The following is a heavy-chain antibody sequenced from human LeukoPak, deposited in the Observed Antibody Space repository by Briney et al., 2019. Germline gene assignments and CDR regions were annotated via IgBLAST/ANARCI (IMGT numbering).Heavy chain of an antibody. J-gene: IGHJ5*02. CDR3: ARGMGVLVPAATWFDP. CDR2: INPNSGAT. CDR1: GYTFTGQY. V-gene: IGHV1-2*02. Sequence: GASVKVSCKASGYTFTGQYIHWVRQAPGQGLEWMGWINPNSGATNYAQKFQGRVTMTRDTSITTVYMELSSLTSDDTAVYYCARGMGVLVPAATWFDPWGQGTLVTVSS. D-gene: IGHD2-2*01.